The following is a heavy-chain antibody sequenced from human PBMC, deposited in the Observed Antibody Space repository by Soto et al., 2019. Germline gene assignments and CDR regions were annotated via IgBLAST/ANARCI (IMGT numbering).Heavy chain of an antibody. V-gene: IGHV6-1*01. Sequence: PSHTLSLTCVISGYSVSTNIAAWSWIRQSPSRGLEWLGRTLYRSSKWYNEYAVSVKSRMTINPDTSKNQFSLQLNSVTPEDTAVYYCARDAAPTLNYPHGMDVWGQGTAVTVSS. CDR2: TLYRSSKWYN. CDR3: ARDAAPTLNYPHGMDV. CDR1: GYSVSTNIAA. J-gene: IGHJ6*02. D-gene: IGHD1-7*01.